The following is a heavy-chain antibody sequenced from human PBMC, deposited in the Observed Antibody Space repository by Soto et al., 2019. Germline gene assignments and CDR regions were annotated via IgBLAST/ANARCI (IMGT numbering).Heavy chain of an antibody. Sequence: QVQLVESGGGVVQPGRSLRLSCAASGFTFNNYGMHWVRQAPGKGLEWVAVISHDGSNKYYADSMKGRFTISRDNSKNTRYLQMNSPGTEDTAVFYCARDPSPRAWSYPGYWGQGTLVTVSS. D-gene: IGHD2-8*01. CDR1: GFTFNNYG. CDR3: ARDPSPRAWSYPGY. CDR2: ISHDGSNK. J-gene: IGHJ4*02. V-gene: IGHV3-30*03.